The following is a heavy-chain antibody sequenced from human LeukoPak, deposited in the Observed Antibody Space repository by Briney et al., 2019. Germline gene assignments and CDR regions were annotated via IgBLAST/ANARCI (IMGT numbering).Heavy chain of an antibody. J-gene: IGHJ4*02. CDR2: ITASGTAM. CDR3: ASSGSYRFDY. V-gene: IGHV3-48*02. Sequence: GGSLRLSCAASGFTFSSYAMHWVRQAPGKGLEWVSHITASGTAMFYADSVKGRFTISRDNAKNSLYLQMNSLRDEDTAVYYCASSGSYRFDYWGQGTPVTVSS. D-gene: IGHD1-26*01. CDR1: GFTFSSYA.